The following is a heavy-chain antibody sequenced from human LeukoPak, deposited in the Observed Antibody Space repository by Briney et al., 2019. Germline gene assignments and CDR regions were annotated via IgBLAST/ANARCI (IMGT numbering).Heavy chain of an antibody. V-gene: IGHV1-24*01. CDR3: ATVSYYYDSSGYQGYFQH. CDR2: FDPEDGET. CDR1: VYTLTQLS. Sequence: ASVTVSFMFSVYTLTQLSIHWVRQAPGKGREWMGGFDPEDGETIYAQRFQGRVTMTDDTSTDTAYMELSSLRSEGAAVYYCATVSYYYDSSGYQGYFQHWGQGTLVTVSS. J-gene: IGHJ1*01. D-gene: IGHD3-22*01.